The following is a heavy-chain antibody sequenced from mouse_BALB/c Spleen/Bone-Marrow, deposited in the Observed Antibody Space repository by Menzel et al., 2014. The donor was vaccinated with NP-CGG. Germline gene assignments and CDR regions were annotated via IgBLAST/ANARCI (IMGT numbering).Heavy chain of an antibody. CDR3: ARQLDISGYVLDY. J-gene: IGHJ2*01. CDR2: ISDGGGRA. Sequence: EVKLVESGGGLVQPGGSLKLSCAASGFAFSSYTMSWIRQTPEKRLEWVAYISDGGGRAYYPDTVKGRFTISRDNAKITLYLQMSSLKSEDTAMYYCARQLDISGYVLDYWGQGTTLTVSS. CDR1: GFAFSSYT. V-gene: IGHV5-12-2*01. D-gene: IGHD3-2*01.